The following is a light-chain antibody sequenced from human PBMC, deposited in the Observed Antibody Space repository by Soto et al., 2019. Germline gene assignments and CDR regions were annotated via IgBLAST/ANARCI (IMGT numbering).Light chain of an antibody. Sequence: QSALTQPASVSGSPGQSITISCTGTSSDVGGYNYVSWYQQHPGKAPKLMISDVSSRPSGVSTRFSGSKSGNTASLTISGLQAEDEADYYCSSYTGSSTLVFGGGTKVTVL. CDR2: DVS. J-gene: IGLJ2*01. CDR1: SSDVGGYNY. V-gene: IGLV2-14*01. CDR3: SSYTGSSTLV.